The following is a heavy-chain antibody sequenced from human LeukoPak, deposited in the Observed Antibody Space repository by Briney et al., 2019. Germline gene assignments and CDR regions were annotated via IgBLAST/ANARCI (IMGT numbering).Heavy chain of an antibody. J-gene: IGHJ4*02. CDR1: GFTVSSNY. V-gene: IGHV3-66*01. D-gene: IGHD2-15*01. CDR3: ARASFWFDYSGYYFDY. CDR2: IYSGGGT. Sequence: PGGSLRLSCAASGFTVSSNYMSWVRQAPGKGLEWVSVIYSGGGTYYADSVKGRFTISRDNSKNTVYLQMNSLRAEDTAVYYCARASFWFDYSGYYFDYWGQGPLVTVSS.